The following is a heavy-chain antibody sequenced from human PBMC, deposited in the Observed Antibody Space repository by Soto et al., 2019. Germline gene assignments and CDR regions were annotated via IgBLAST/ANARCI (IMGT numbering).Heavy chain of an antibody. D-gene: IGHD6-13*01. V-gene: IGHV3-23*01. CDR3: AKAGAAGTFYYYGMDV. Sequence: EVQLLESGGGLVQPGGSLRLSCAASGCTFSSYAMSWVRQAPGKWLEWVSAISGSGGSTYYADSVKGRFTSSRDNSKNTLYLQMNSLRAEDTAVYYCAKAGAAGTFYYYGMDVWGQGTTVTVSS. CDR2: ISGSGGST. J-gene: IGHJ6*02. CDR1: GCTFSSYA.